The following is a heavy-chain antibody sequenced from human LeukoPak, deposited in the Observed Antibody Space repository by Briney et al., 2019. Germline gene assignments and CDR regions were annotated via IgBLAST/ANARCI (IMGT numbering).Heavy chain of an antibody. Sequence: GGSLRLSCAASGFTVSSNYMSWVRQAPGKGLEWVAVIYSCGSTYYADSVKGRFTISRDNSKNTLYLQMNSLRAEDTAVYYCARASGGDCYSYYYYGMDVWGQGTTVTVSS. J-gene: IGHJ6*02. CDR1: GFTVSSNY. CDR2: IYSCGST. CDR3: ARASGGDCYSYYYYGMDV. V-gene: IGHV3-66*03. D-gene: IGHD2-21*02.